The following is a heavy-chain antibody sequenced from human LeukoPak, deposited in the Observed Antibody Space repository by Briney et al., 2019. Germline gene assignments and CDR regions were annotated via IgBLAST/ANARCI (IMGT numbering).Heavy chain of an antibody. D-gene: IGHD3-22*01. V-gene: IGHV4-4*07. CDR1: GGSISPCY. CDR3: ARDRRDYYDSSGYSLGNYYYYMDV. Sequence: SETLSLTCTVSGGSISPCYWSWIRQPAGKGLEWIGHMYNSGSTNYNPSLKSRVSISVDTSKNQFSLKLSSVTAADTAVYYCARDRRDYYDSSGYSLGNYYYYMDVWGKGTTVTVSS. J-gene: IGHJ6*03. CDR2: MYNSGST.